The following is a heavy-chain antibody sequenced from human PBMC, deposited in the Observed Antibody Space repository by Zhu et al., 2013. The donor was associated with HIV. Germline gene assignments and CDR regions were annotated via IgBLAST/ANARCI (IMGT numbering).Heavy chain of an antibody. CDR3: ARGPSYFFDSSGPYYYYGMHV. Sequence: QVQLVQPGAEVKKAWVLVKVSCKASGGTFSSTAISWVRQAPGQGLEWMGGIIPVFGKTNYAQNFQGRVTITADASTSTAYMELSSLRSEDTAVYYCARGPSYFFDSSGPYYYYGMHVWGQGTAVSVSS. D-gene: IGHD3-22*01. V-gene: IGHV1-69*01. CDR2: IIPVFGKT. J-gene: IGHJ6*02. CDR1: GGTFSSTA.